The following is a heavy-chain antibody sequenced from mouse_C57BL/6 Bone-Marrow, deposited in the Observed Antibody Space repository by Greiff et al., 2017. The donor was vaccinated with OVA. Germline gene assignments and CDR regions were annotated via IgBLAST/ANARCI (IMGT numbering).Heavy chain of an antibody. Sequence: EVQLPKSGAELVRTGASVKLSCTASGFNIHDDYMHRVKPRPEPGLEWVGWIDPENGDTEYDSKSQGKATITAATSSNTADLQLSSRTSEDTAVYYCTSYGNFEYWGQGTTLTVSS. D-gene: IGHD2-1*01. CDR2: IDPENGDT. CDR1: GFNIHDDY. V-gene: IGHV14-4*01. CDR3: TSYGNFEY. J-gene: IGHJ2*01.